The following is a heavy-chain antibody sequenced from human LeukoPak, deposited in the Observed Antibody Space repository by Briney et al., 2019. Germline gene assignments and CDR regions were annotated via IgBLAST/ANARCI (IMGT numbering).Heavy chain of an antibody. J-gene: IGHJ4*02. CDR2: IIPIFGTA. CDR1: GGTFSSYA. Sequence: ASVKVSCEASGGTFSSYAISWVRQAPGQGLEWMGGIIPIFGTANYAQKFQGRVTITADESTSTAYMELSSLRSEDTAVYYCARNTGYSSSWYADYWGQGTLVTVSS. D-gene: IGHD6-13*01. V-gene: IGHV1-69*13. CDR3: ARNTGYSSSWYADY.